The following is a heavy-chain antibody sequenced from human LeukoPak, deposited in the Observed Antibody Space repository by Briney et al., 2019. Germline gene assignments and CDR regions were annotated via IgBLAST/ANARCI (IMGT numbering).Heavy chain of an antibody. CDR3: AKAATVAALKSGNYFDY. Sequence: SGGSLRLSCAASGFTFYDYAMHWVRQAPGKGLEWVSGISWNSGSIVSADSVKGRFTISRDNAKNSLYLQMNSLRPEDTALYYCAKAATVAALKSGNYFDYWGQGTLVTVSS. D-gene: IGHD6-19*01. CDR2: ISWNSGSI. CDR1: GFTFYDYA. J-gene: IGHJ4*02. V-gene: IGHV3-9*01.